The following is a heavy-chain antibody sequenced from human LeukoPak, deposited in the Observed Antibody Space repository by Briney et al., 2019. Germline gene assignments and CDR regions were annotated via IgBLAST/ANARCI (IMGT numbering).Heavy chain of an antibody. CDR2: IYSGGST. J-gene: IGHJ4*02. CDR1: GFTVSSNY. V-gene: IGHV3-53*01. Sequence: GGSLRLSCAASGFTVSSNYMSWVRQAPGKGLEWVAVIYSGGSTYYADSVKGRFTISRDNSKNTLYLQMNSLRAEDTAVYYCARVAIGDYFDYWGQGTLVTVSS. CDR3: ARVAIGDYFDY. D-gene: IGHD3-10*01.